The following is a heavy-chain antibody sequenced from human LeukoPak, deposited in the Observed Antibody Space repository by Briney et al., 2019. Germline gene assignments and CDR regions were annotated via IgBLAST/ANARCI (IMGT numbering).Heavy chain of an antibody. CDR3: ARQGAPWDYGGEPYYYYGMDV. CDR2: ISSSGSTI. Sequence: GGSLRLSCAASGFTFSDYYMSWIRQAPGKGLEWVSYISSSGSTIYYADSVKGRFTISRDSAKNSLYLQMNSLRAEDTAVYYCARQGAPWDYGGEPYYYYGMDVWGQGTTVTVSS. V-gene: IGHV3-11*01. J-gene: IGHJ6*02. CDR1: GFTFSDYY. D-gene: IGHD4-17*01.